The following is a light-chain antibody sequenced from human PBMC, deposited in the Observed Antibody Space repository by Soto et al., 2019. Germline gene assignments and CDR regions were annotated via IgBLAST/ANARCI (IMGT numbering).Light chain of an antibody. CDR1: RNVSTY. Sequence: EIPLTQSPSSLAASVGDRLTLTCRASRNVSTYLNWYQHKPGKGPTLLIHATSNLQIGVPSRFSGSGSGTEFTITISSLEPEDFGTYYCQQSYKMPSVGQGTRLVIK. CDR3: QQSYKMPS. J-gene: IGKJ5*01. V-gene: IGKV1-39*01. CDR2: ATS.